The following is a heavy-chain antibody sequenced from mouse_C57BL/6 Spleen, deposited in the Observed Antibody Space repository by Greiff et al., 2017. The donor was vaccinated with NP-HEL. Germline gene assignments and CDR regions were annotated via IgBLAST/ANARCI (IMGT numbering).Heavy chain of an antibody. D-gene: IGHD1-1*01. CDR3: ARQSITTVVPWYFDV. J-gene: IGHJ1*03. CDR1: GFTFSSYG. Sequence: EVNVVESGGDLVKPGGSLKLSCAASGFTFSSYGMSWVRQTPDKRLEWVATISSGGSYTYYPDSVKGRFTISRDNAKNTLYLQMSSLKSEDTAMYYCARQSITTVVPWYFDVWGTGTTVTVSS. CDR2: ISSGGSYT. V-gene: IGHV5-6*01.